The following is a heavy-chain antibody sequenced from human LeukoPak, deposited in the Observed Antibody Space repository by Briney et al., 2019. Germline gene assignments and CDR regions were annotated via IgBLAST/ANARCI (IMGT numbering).Heavy chain of an antibody. CDR2: IYHSGHT. D-gene: IGHD2/OR15-2a*01. CDR1: GGSLSSDY. J-gene: IGHJ4*02. CDR3: ARHPFQYPFDY. Sequence: SETLSLTCTVSGGSLSSDYWSWIRQPPGKGLEWIAYIYHSGHTKSNPSRKRRVPISIDTSNNQFSLKLSSVTAADTAVYYCARHPFQYPFDYWGQGTLVTVSS. V-gene: IGHV4-59*08.